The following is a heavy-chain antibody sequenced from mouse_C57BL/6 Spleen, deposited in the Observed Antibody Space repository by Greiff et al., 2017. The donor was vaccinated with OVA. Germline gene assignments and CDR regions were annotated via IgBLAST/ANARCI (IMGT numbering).Heavy chain of an antibody. CDR3: ARLITTVVADYDAMDY. V-gene: IGHV1-55*01. J-gene: IGHJ4*01. CDR2: IYPGSGST. Sequence: QVQLQQPGAELVKPGASVKMSCKASGYTFTSYWITWVKQRPGQGLEWIGDIYPGSGSTNYTEKFKSKATLTVDTSSSTAYMQLSSLTSEDSAVYYCARLITTVVADYDAMDYWGQGTSVTVSS. D-gene: IGHD1-1*01. CDR1: GYTFTSYW.